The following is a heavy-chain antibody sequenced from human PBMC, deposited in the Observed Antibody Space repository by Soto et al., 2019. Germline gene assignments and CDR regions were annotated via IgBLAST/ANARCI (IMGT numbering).Heavy chain of an antibody. D-gene: IGHD6-13*01. J-gene: IGHJ1*01. CDR2: ISYDGSNK. CDR1: GFTFSSYG. V-gene: IGHV3-30*18. Sequence: QVQLVESGGGVVQPGRSLRLSCAASGFTFSSYGMHWVRQAPGKGLEWVAVISYDGSNKYYADSVKGRFTISRDNSKNTLDLQRNSLRAEDTAVYYCAKDGYSSSWTRGYCQHWGQGTLVTVSS. CDR3: AKDGYSSSWTRGYCQH.